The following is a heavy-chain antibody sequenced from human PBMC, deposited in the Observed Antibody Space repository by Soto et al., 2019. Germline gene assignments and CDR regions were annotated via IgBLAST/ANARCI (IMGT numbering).Heavy chain of an antibody. D-gene: IGHD2-15*01. CDR3: VRTSMVVAATTREDY. Sequence: EVQLVESGGGLVQPGGSLRLSCAASGFTFSSYWMHWVRQAPGKGLVWVSRINSDGSSTSYADSVKGRFTISRDNAKNTLYLLMNSLRAEDTAVYYCVRTSMVVAATTREDYWCQGNQVTVS. V-gene: IGHV3-74*01. J-gene: IGHJ4*02. CDR2: INSDGSST. CDR1: GFTFSSYW.